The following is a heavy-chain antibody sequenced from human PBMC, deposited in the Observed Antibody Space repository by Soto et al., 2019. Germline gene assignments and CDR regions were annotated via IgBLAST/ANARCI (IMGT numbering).Heavy chain of an antibody. CDR2: IYYSGST. CDR1: GGSISSSSYY. Sequence: SETLSLTCTVSGGSISSSSYYWGWIRQPPGKGLEWIGSIYYSGSTYYNPSLKSRVTISVDTSKNQFSLKLSSVTAADTAVYYCARPIDYQLLPGVWFDPWGQGTLVTVSS. V-gene: IGHV4-39*01. D-gene: IGHD2-2*01. J-gene: IGHJ5*02. CDR3: ARPIDYQLLPGVWFDP.